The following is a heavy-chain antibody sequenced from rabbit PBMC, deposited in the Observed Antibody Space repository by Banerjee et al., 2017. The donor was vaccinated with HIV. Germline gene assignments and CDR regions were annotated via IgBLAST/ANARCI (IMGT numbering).Heavy chain of an antibody. CDR3: ARPDGSTSGDYWGHYFYL. D-gene: IGHD1-1*01. CDR2: IDAGSTGNT. CDR1: GFSFSSTYW. J-gene: IGHJ4*01. V-gene: IGHV1S45*01. Sequence: EESGGDLVKPEGSLTLTCTASGFSFSSTYWICWARQAPGKGPEWIACIDAGSTGNTYYVSWAKGRFTISRTSSTTVTLQMTSLTAADTATYFCARPDGSTSGDYWGHYFYLWGPGTLVTVS.